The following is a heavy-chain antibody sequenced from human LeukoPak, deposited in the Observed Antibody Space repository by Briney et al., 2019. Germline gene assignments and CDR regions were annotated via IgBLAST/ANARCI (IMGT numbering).Heavy chain of an antibody. CDR3: ARGLQYYDFWSGYYTDWFDP. V-gene: IGHV4-59*12. CDR2: IYYSGST. CDR1: GGSIRSYY. D-gene: IGHD3-3*01. Sequence: SETLSLTCTVSGGSIRSYYWSWIRQPPGKGLEWIGYIYYSGSTNYYPSLKSRVTISVDTSKNQFSLKLSSVTAADTAVYYCARGLQYYDFWSGYYTDWFDPWGQGTLVTVSS. J-gene: IGHJ5*02.